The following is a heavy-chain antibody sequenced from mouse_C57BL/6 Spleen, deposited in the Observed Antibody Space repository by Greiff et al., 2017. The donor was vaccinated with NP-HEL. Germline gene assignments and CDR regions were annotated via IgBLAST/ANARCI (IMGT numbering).Heavy chain of an antibody. CDR3: SRYSSGYKAWFAY. V-gene: IGHV1-61*01. J-gene: IGHJ3*01. D-gene: IGHD3-2*02. CDR2: IYPSVSET. CDR1: GYTFTSYW. Sequence: QVQLQQPGAELVRPGSSVKLSCKASGYTFTSYWVDWVEQRPGQGLEWIGNIYPSVSETHYNQKFKDKATLTVDKHSTPAYLQLSSLTSEDAAVYECSRYSSGYKAWFAYWGKGTLVTVSA.